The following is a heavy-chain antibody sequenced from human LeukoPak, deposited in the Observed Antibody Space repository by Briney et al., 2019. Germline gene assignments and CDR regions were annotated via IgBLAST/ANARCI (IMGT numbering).Heavy chain of an antibody. V-gene: IGHV3-23*01. J-gene: IGHJ3*02. D-gene: IGHD3-22*01. CDR3: AKTLSGYQYDAFDI. CDR1: GFTFSSYA. Sequence: GGSLRLSCAASGFTFSSYAMHWVRQAPGKGLEWVSAISGSDSSTYYADSVKGRFTISRDNSKNTLYLQMNSLRAEDTAVYYCAKTLSGYQYDAFDIWGQGTMVTVSS. CDR2: ISGSDSST.